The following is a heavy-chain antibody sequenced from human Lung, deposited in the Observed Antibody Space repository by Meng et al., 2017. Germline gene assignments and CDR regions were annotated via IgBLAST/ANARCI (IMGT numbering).Heavy chain of an antibody. J-gene: IGHJ4*02. Sequence: QVQLQESGPGLVKPSENLSLTCTVSGGSLSSYYWSWIRQPPGKGLEWIGYIYYSGSTNYNPSLKSRVTISVDTSKNQFSLKLSSVTAADTAVYYCARHRGVVVIPTDWGQGTLVTVSS. CDR3: ARHRGVVVIPTD. CDR1: GGSLSSYY. V-gene: IGHV4-59*08. D-gene: IGHD3-22*01. CDR2: IYYSGST.